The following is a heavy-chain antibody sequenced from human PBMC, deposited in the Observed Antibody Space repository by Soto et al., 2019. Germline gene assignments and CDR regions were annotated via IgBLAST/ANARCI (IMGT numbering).Heavy chain of an antibody. CDR2: IYYRGST. D-gene: IGHD1-26*01. J-gene: IGHJ6*02. CDR1: GGSISSHY. CDR3: ARDGREASGMDV. V-gene: IGHV4-59*11. Sequence: SETLSLTCTVSGGSISSHYWSLVRQAPGKGLEWIGHIYYRGSTSYSPSLRSRSTISVDTSNNQFSLKLNSVTTADTAVYYCARDGREASGMDVWGQGTKVTVSS.